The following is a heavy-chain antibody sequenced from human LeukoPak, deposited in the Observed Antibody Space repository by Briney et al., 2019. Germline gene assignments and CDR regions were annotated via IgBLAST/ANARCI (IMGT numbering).Heavy chain of an antibody. Sequence: ASVKVSFKASGYTFTGYYMHWVRQAPGQGLEWMGWINPNSGGTNYAQKFQGRVTMTRDTSISTAYMELSRLRSDDTAVYYCARGGYSSGWYPYYFDYWGQGTLVTVSS. CDR3: ARGGYSSGWYPYYFDY. D-gene: IGHD6-19*01. V-gene: IGHV1-2*02. J-gene: IGHJ4*02. CDR2: INPNSGGT. CDR1: GYTFTGYY.